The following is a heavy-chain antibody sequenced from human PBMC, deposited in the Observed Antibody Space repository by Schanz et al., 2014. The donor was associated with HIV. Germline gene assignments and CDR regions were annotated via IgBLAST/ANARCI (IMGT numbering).Heavy chain of an antibody. CDR3: LCSSSYFDFWNGQYYYYGLDV. D-gene: IGHD3-3*01. Sequence: EVQLVESGGGLEQPGGSLRLSCEASGFTLSSYSMNWVRQAPGKGLEWISYISGSSSTIYYAGSVKGRFTISRDNAKNSLLLPLNRLACSCPSFSSCLCSSSYFDFWNGQYYYYGLDVWGQGTTVTVSS. J-gene: IGHJ6*02. CDR2: ISGSSSTI. CDR1: GFTLSSYS. V-gene: IGHV3-48*01.